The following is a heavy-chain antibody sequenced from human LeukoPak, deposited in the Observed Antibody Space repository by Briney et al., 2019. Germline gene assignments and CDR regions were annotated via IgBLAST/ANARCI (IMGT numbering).Heavy chain of an antibody. CDR2: IKQDGSEK. D-gene: IGHD2-2*01. Sequence: GGSLRLSCVGSGYIFSTYWMNWARKPPGKGREWLANIKQDGSEKYHVDSVKGRFTISRDNAKNSLYLQMDSLRVEDTAVYYCARGRECSGTGCYLPGIYWGQGILVTVSS. V-gene: IGHV3-7*01. CDR1: GYIFSTYW. J-gene: IGHJ4*02. CDR3: ARGRECSGTGCYLPGIY.